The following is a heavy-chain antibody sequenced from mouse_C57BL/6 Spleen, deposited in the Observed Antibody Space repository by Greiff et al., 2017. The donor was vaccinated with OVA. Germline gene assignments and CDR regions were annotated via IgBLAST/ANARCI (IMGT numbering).Heavy chain of an antibody. CDR1: GYSITSGYY. CDR2: ISYDGSN. D-gene: IGHD2-1*01. J-gene: IGHJ2*01. V-gene: IGHV3-6*01. CDR3: ARDLYRSYFDY. Sequence: ESGPGLVKPSQSLSLTCSVTGYSITSGYYWNWIRQFPGNKLEWMGYISYDGSNNYNPSLKNRISITRDTSKNQFFLKLNSVTTEDTATYYCARDLYRSYFDYWGQGTTLTVSS.